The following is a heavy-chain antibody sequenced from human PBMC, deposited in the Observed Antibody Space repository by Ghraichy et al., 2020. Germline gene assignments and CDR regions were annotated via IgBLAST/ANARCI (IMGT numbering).Heavy chain of an antibody. D-gene: IGHD3-22*01. CDR2: FHTSGST. Sequence: SETLSLTCTVSGGSISSGSYYWSWIRLPAGKRLEWIGRFHTSGSTHYNPSFKSRATISVDTSKNQFSLKLSSVTAADTAVYYCAREGARIVATKSSYYYHGMDVWGQGTTVTVAS. CDR3: AREGARIVATKSSYYYHGMDV. V-gene: IGHV4-61*02. J-gene: IGHJ6*02. CDR1: GGSISSGSYY.